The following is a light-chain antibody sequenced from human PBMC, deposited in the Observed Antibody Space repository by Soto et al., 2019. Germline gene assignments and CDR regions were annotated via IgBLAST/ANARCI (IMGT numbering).Light chain of an antibody. Sequence: EIVLTQSPATLSLSPGERATLSCRASQSVSSYLAWYQQKPGQAPRLLVYDASTRATGIPARFSGSGSETDFTLSISSLEPEDFAVYFCQQGSNWPLTFGGGTKVEIK. J-gene: IGKJ4*01. CDR3: QQGSNWPLT. CDR2: DAS. CDR1: QSVSSY. V-gene: IGKV3-11*01.